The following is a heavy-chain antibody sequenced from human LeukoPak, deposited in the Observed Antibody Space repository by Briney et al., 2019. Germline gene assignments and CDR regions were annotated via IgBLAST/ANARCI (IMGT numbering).Heavy chain of an antibody. CDR2: IYYSGST. V-gene: IGHV4-30-4*08. J-gene: IGHJ5*02. CDR1: GGSISSGDYY. D-gene: IGHD2-2*01. CDR3: ARDPLRYCSSTSCHSNWFDP. Sequence: SQTLSLTCTVSGGSISSGDYYWSWIRQPPGKGLEWIGYIYYSGSTYYNPSLKSRVTISVDTSKNQFSLKLSSVTAADTAVYYCARDPLRYCSSTSCHSNWFDPWGQGTLVTVSS.